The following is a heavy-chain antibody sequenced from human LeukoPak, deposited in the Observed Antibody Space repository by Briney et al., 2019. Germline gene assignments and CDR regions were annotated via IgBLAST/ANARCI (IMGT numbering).Heavy chain of an antibody. D-gene: IGHD1-26*01. CDR2: ISGSGGST. J-gene: IGHJ3*02. Sequence: GGSLRLSCAASGFTFSSYAMSWVRQAPGKGLEWVSAISGSGGSTYYADPVKGRFTISRDNSKNTLYLQMNSLRAEDTAVYYCARDQVGATSAFDIWGQGTMVTVSS. CDR1: GFTFSSYA. CDR3: ARDQVGATSAFDI. V-gene: IGHV3-23*01.